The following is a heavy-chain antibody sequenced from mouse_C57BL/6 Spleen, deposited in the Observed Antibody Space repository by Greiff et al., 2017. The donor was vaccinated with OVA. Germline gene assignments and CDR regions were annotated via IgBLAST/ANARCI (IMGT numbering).Heavy chain of an antibody. J-gene: IGHJ3*01. CDR1: GFSLTSYG. D-gene: IGHD2-4*01. Sequence: QVQLKQSGPGLVQPSQSLSITCTVSGFSLTSYGVHWVRQSPGKGLEWLGVIWSGGSTDYNAAFISRLSISKDNSKSQVFFKMNSLQADDTAIYYCARMITTVAWFAYWGQRTLVPVSA. CDR2: IWSGGST. CDR3: ARMITTVAWFAY. V-gene: IGHV2-2*01.